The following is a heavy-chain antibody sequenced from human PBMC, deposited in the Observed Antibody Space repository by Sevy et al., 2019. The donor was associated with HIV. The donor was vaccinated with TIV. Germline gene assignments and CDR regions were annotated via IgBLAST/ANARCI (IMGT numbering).Heavy chain of an antibody. J-gene: IGHJ4*02. Sequence: SETLSLTCSVSDDSINSYYWSWIRQPPGKGLEWIGYIYNNIGSTSYNPSLTSRVTISVDTSKNHFFLKLTSLTAADTAIYYCARGAVVIGTAATPVLDFWGLGSLVTVSS. CDR2: IYNNIGST. CDR1: DDSINSYY. CDR3: ARGAVVIGTAATPVLDF. D-gene: IGHD2-2*01. V-gene: IGHV4-59*08.